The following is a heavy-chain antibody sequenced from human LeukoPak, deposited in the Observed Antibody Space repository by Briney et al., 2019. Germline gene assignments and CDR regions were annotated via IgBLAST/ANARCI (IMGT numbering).Heavy chain of an antibody. CDR2: IYTSGST. J-gene: IGHJ4*02. Sequence: SETLSLTCTVSGGSISSYYWSWIRQPPGKGLEWIGYIYTSGSTNYNPSLKSRVTISVDTSKNQFSLKLSSVTAADTAVYYCARQVGAYEYYFDYWGQGTLATVSS. V-gene: IGHV4-4*09. CDR1: GGSISSYY. CDR3: ARQVGAYEYYFDY. D-gene: IGHD1-26*01.